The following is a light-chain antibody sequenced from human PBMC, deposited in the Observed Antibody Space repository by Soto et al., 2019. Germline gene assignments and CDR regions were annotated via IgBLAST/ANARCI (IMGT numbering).Light chain of an antibody. J-gene: IGKJ1*01. Sequence: EIVLTQSPATLSLSPGERVTLSCRASQSVASYLAWYQQRPGQAPRLLISDACSRATGIPARFSGSGSGTDFTLTISSLEPEDFAVYYCQQRSNWPRTFGQGTKVEIK. CDR3: QQRSNWPRT. V-gene: IGKV3-11*01. CDR1: QSVASY. CDR2: DAC.